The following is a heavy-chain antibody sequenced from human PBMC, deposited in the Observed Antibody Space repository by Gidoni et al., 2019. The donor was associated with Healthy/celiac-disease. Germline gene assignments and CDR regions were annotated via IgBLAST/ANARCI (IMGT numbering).Heavy chain of an antibody. CDR1: GFTFSSYA. J-gene: IGHJ4*02. CDR2: ISGSGGRT. D-gene: IGHD1-26*01. V-gene: IGHV3-23*01. Sequence: EVQLLESGGGLVQPGGSLRLSCAASGFTFSSYALGWVRQAPGKGLEWVSAISGSGGRTYYADSVKGRFTISRDNSKNTLYLQMNSLRAEDTAVYYCAKELGGATVFDYWGQGTLVTVSS. CDR3: AKELGGATVFDY.